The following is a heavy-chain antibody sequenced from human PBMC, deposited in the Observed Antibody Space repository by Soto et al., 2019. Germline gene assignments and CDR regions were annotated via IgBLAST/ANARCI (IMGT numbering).Heavy chain of an antibody. Sequence: SETLSLTCTVSGGSISSYYWSWIRQPPGKGLEWIGYIYYSGSTSYNPSLKSRVTISVDTSKNQFSLKLSSVTAADTAVYYCARGGWLHFVYYYSGMDVWGQGTTVTVSS. V-gene: IGHV4-59*01. CDR3: ARGGWLHFVYYYSGMDV. CDR2: IYYSGST. J-gene: IGHJ6*02. D-gene: IGHD5-12*01. CDR1: GGSISSYY.